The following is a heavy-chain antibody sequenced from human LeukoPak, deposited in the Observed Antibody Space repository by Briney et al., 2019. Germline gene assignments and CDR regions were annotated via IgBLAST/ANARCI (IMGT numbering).Heavy chain of an antibody. CDR1: GFTFSSYA. CDR3: ARGPYDSSGYYYYGMDV. V-gene: IGHV3-30-3*01. J-gene: IGHJ6*02. D-gene: IGHD3-22*01. Sequence: GGSLRLSCAASGFTFSSYAMHWVRQAPGKGLEWVAVISYDGSNKYYADSVKGRFTISRDNSKNTLYLQMNSLRAEDTAVYYCARGPYDSSGYYYYGMDVWGQGTTVTVSS. CDR2: ISYDGSNK.